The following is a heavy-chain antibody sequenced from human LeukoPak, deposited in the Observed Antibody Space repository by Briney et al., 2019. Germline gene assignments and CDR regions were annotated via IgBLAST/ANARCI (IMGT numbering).Heavy chain of an antibody. Sequence: GGSLRLSCAASGFSFSSYWMSWVRQAPGKGLEWVANIKQDGSEKYYVDSVKGRFTISRDNAKNSLYLQMNSLRAEDTAVYYCARAAGSGSYYNAYHYYYYYYMDVWGKGTTVTVSS. CDR2: IKQDGSEK. D-gene: IGHD3-10*01. V-gene: IGHV3-7*01. CDR3: ARAAGSGSYYNAYHYYYYYYMDV. CDR1: GFSFSSYW. J-gene: IGHJ6*03.